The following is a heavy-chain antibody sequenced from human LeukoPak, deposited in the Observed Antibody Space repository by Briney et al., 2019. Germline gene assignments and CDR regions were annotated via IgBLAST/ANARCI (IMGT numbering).Heavy chain of an antibody. V-gene: IGHV4-31*03. J-gene: IGHJ5*02. CDR1: GGSISSGHNY. Sequence: SETLSLTCTVSGGSISSGHNYWSWIRQHPGQGLEWIGYIYYSGSTYYNPSLKSRLTISVDTSKNQFSLKLSSVTAADTAVYYCARGGLRWFPHWGQGTLVTVSS. CDR2: IYYSGST. CDR3: ARGGLRWFPH.